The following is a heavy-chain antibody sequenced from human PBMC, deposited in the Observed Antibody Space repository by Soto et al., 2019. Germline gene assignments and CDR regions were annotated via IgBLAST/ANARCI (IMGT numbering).Heavy chain of an antibody. D-gene: IGHD3-10*01. Sequence: GESLKISCAASGFTFSSYAMSWVRQAPGKGLEWISAISGSGGSTYYADSVKGRFTISRDNSKNTLYLQMNSLRAEDTAVYYCAKDLWSRLLWFGELFIDYWGQGTLVTVSS. J-gene: IGHJ4*02. CDR3: AKDLWSRLLWFGELFIDY. CDR2: ISGSGGST. CDR1: GFTFSSYA. V-gene: IGHV3-23*01.